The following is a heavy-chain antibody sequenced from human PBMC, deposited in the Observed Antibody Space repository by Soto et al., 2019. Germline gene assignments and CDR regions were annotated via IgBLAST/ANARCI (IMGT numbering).Heavy chain of an antibody. Sequence: KTSETLSLTCTVSGGSISSYYWSWIRQPAGKGLEWIGRIYTSGSTNYNPSLKSRVTMSVDTSKNQFSLKLSSVTAADTAVYYCAREGLYYDSSGYYSGFDYWGQGTLVTVS. CDR3: AREGLYYDSSGYYSGFDY. V-gene: IGHV4-4*07. CDR2: IYTSGST. CDR1: GGSISSYY. D-gene: IGHD3-22*01. J-gene: IGHJ4*02.